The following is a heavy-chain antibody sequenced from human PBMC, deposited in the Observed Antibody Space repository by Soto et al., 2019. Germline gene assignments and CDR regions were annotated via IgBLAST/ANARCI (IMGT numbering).Heavy chain of an antibody. D-gene: IGHD6-13*01. V-gene: IGHV3-33*01. CDR3: ARVASSSSWHIPHFDQ. J-gene: IGHJ4*02. CDR1: GFMFRSYA. CDR2: IWYDGSTK. Sequence: VGSLRLSGAASGFMFRSYAMHWVRQAPGKGLEWVAGIWYDGSTKYYGDSVKGRYSISRDNSKNMLDLQMNSLRAEDTAVYYCARVASSSSWHIPHFDQWGQGTLVTVSS.